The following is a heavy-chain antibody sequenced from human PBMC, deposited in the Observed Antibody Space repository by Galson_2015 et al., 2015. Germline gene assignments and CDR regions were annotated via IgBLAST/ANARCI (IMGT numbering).Heavy chain of an antibody. Sequence: SLRLSCAASGFTFSSYWMHWVRQAPGKGLVWVSRINSDGSSTSYADSVKGRFTISRDSAKNTLYLQMNSLRAEDTAVYYCARVGLYDSSGYYPNDAFDIWGQGTMVTVSS. CDR3: ARVGLYDSSGYYPNDAFDI. J-gene: IGHJ3*02. CDR1: GFTFSSYW. V-gene: IGHV3-74*01. D-gene: IGHD3-22*01. CDR2: INSDGSST.